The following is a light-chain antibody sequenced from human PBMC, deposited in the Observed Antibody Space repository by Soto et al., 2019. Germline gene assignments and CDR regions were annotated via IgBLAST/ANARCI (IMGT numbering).Light chain of an antibody. J-gene: IGLJ1*01. CDR3: ATWDDSRKGV. CDR2: TNN. Sequence: QSALTQPPSASGTPGQRIITSCSGSTSNIESHSVNWFQQVPGTAPKLLIITNNQRPSGVPDRFSGSKSGASASLAISGLQSEDEVTYYCATWDDSRKGVFGTGTKVTVL. V-gene: IGLV1-44*01. CDR1: TSNIESHS.